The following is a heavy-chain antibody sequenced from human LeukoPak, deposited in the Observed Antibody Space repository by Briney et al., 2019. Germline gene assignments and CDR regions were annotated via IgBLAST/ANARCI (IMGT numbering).Heavy chain of an antibody. D-gene: IGHD3-10*01. V-gene: IGHV4-34*01. Sequence: SETLSLTCAVYGGSFSGYYWSWIRQPPGKGLEWIGEINHSGSTYYNPSLKNRITISVDTSKNQFSLKLSSVTAADTAVYYCARALWFGYYFDYWGQGTLVTVSS. CDR1: GGSFSGYY. CDR3: ARALWFGYYFDY. CDR2: INHSGST. J-gene: IGHJ4*02.